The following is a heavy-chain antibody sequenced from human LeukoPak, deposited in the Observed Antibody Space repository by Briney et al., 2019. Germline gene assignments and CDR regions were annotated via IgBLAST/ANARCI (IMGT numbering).Heavy chain of an antibody. CDR1: GYTFTGYY. J-gene: IGHJ4*02. CDR2: INPSGGST. CDR3: ARDLYMTAVTTGYFDY. D-gene: IGHD4-17*01. V-gene: IGHV1-46*01. Sequence: GASVKVSCKASGYTFTGYYMHLVRQAPGQGLEWMGIINPSGGSTSYAQKFQGRLTMTRDTSTSTVCVELSRLRSEDTAVYYCARDLYMTAVTTGYFDYWGQGTLVTVSS.